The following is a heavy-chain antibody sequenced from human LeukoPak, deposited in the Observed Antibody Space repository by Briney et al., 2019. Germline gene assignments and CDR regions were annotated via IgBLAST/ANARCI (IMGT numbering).Heavy chain of an antibody. D-gene: IGHD6-19*01. J-gene: IGHJ4*02. CDR1: GGSFSGYY. V-gene: IGHV4-34*01. Sequence: PSETLSLTCAVYGGSFSGYYWSWIRQPPGKGLEWLGEINHSGSTNYNPSLKSRVTISVDTSKNQFSLKLSSVTAADTAIYYCASQTGYSSAWSFDYWGQGTLVTVSS. CDR3: ASQTGYSSAWSFDY. CDR2: INHSGST.